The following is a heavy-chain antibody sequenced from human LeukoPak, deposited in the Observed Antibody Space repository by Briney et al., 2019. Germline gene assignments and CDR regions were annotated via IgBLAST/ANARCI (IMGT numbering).Heavy chain of an antibody. V-gene: IGHV1-46*01. J-gene: IGHJ4*02. CDR3: AREHSGYCSGGTCPFDY. CDR1: GYTFTNYH. CDR2: INPSGGST. D-gene: IGHD2-15*01. Sequence: ASVKVSCKASGYTFTNYHMHWVRQAPGQGLEWMGIINPSGGSTNHAQKFQGRVTMTRDTSTSTVYMELSSLRSEDTAVYYCAREHSGYCSGGTCPFDYWGQGTLVTVSS.